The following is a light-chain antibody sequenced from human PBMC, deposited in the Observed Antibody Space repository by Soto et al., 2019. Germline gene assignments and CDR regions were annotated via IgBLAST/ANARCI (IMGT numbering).Light chain of an antibody. V-gene: IGLV2-23*01. CDR1: SSDVGTYNL. CDR3: SSYVVSGTYVV. J-gene: IGLJ2*01. Sequence: QSALTQPASVSGSPGQSITISCTGTSSDVGTYNLVSWYQQHPGNAPKLMTYEGNKRPSGLSNRFYGSKSGNTASLTISGLQAEDEGDYCCSSYVVSGTYVVFGGGTKLTVL. CDR2: EGN.